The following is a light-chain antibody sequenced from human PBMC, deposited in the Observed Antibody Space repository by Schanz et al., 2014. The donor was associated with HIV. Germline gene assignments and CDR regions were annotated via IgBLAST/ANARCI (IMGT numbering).Light chain of an antibody. CDR3: SSYTSSSTLDVV. Sequence: QSALTQPPSASGSPGQSVTISCTGTSSDVGGYNYVSWHQQHPGKAPKLMIYDVSNRPSGVSSRFSGSKSGNTASLTISGLQAEDEADYYCSSYTSSSTLDVVFGGGTKLTVL. V-gene: IGLV2-14*03. CDR2: DVS. CDR1: SSDVGGYNY. J-gene: IGLJ2*01.